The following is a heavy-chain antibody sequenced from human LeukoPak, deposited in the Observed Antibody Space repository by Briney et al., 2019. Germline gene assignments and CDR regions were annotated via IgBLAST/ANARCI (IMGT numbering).Heavy chain of an antibody. CDR2: IYYSGST. CDR3: ARVPPGGILTGYYTGFDY. V-gene: IGHV4-59*11. D-gene: IGHD3-9*01. CDR1: GGSISSHY. Sequence: SETLSLTCTVSGGSISSHYWSWIRRPPGKGLEWIGYIYYSGSTNYNPSLKSRVTISVDTSKNQFSLKLSSVTAADTAVYYCARVPPGGILTGYYTGFDYWGQGTLVTVSS. J-gene: IGHJ4*02.